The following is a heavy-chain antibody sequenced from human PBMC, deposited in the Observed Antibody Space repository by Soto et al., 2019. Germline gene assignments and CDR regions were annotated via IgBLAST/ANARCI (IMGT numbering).Heavy chain of an antibody. CDR3: TKEVVPLFYFNCDNVDV. D-gene: IGHD3-22*01. CDR2: ITWHSGTI. Sequence: EVQLVESGGGLVQPGRSLRLACAASGFTFDQYTMHWVRQAPGKGLEWVSSITWHSGTIGYADSVKGRFTISRDKAKNTLDVQVNRLRRDNTALDYSTKEVVPLFYFNCDNVDVWGYGTTVNVSS. J-gene: IGHJ6*03. V-gene: IGHV3-9*01. CDR1: GFTFDQYT.